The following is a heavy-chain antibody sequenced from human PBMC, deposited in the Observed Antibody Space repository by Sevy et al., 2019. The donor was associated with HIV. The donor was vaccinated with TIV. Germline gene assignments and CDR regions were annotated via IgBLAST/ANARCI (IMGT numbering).Heavy chain of an antibody. CDR2: IYSGGST. D-gene: IGHD2-15*01. CDR3: ARDGVDYYYYYMDV. CDR1: GFTVSSNY. Sequence: GGSLRLSCAASGFTVSSNYMSWVRQAPGKGLEWVSVIYSGGSTDYADSVKGRFTISRDNSKNTLYLQMNSLRAEDTAVYYCARDGVDYYYYYMDVWGKGTTVTVSS. V-gene: IGHV3-53*01. J-gene: IGHJ6*03.